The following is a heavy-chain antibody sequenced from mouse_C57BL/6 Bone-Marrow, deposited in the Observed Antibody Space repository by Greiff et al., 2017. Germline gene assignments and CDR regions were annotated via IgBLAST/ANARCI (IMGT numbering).Heavy chain of an antibody. D-gene: IGHD2-1*01. CDR2: IYPGGGYT. Sequence: QVHVKQSGAELVRPGTSVKMSCKASGYTFTNYWIGWAKQRPGHGLEWIGDIYPGGGYTNYNEKFKGKATLTADKSSSTAYMQFSSLTSEDSAIYYCARFGNYVYFDYWGQGTTLTVSS. V-gene: IGHV1-63*01. CDR1: GYTFTNYW. J-gene: IGHJ2*01. CDR3: ARFGNYVYFDY.